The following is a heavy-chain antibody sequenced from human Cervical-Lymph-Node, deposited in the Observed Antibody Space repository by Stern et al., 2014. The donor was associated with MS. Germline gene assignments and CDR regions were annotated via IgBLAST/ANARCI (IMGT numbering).Heavy chain of an antibody. V-gene: IGHV4-59*08. D-gene: IGHD2/OR15-2a*01. CDR2: IYYNGDT. CDR1: GDSISSYY. J-gene: IGHJ4*02. Sequence: QLQLQESGPGLVKPSETLSLTCTVSGDSISSYYWSWIRQPPGKGLEWIGQIYYNGDTYYKSSLQSRVTISVDKSQKQLPLRLTSVTAADTAVYFCARLSTAVDFWGQGTLVTVSS. CDR3: ARLSTAVDF.